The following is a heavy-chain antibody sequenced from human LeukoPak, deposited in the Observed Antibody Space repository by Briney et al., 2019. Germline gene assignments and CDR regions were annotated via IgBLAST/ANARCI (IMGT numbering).Heavy chain of an antibody. Sequence: GGSLRLSCAASGFTFNNYTMKWVRQAPGKGLEWVSSISRNGIYITYVDSVKGRFTVSRDNAKNSLYLQMNSLRADDTAVYYCARDGLPATVANWFDPWGQGTLVTVSS. CDR1: GFTFNNYT. J-gene: IGHJ5*02. CDR2: ISRNGIYI. D-gene: IGHD2-15*01. V-gene: IGHV3-21*01. CDR3: ARDGLPATVANWFDP.